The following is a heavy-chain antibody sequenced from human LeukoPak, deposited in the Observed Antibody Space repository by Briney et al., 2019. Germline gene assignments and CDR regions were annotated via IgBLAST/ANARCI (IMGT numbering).Heavy chain of an antibody. J-gene: IGHJ5*02. CDR2: IYSGGST. CDR1: GFTFSNYA. Sequence: GGSVRLSCAASGFTFSNYAMSWDRQAPGKGLEWVSVIYSGGSTYYADSVKGRFTISRDNSKNTLYLQMNSLRAEDTAVYYCARKDWFDPWGQGTPVNVSS. CDR3: ARKDWFDP. V-gene: IGHV3-66*01.